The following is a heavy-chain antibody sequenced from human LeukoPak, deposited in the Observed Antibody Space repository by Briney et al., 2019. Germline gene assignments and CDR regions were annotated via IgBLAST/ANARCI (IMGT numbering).Heavy chain of an antibody. D-gene: IGHD2-21*01. CDR1: GFTFSDYY. J-gene: IGHJ6*02. V-gene: IGHV3-74*01. Sequence: GGSLRLSCAASGFTFSDYYMSWIRQAPGKGLVWVSHIHSDGSTTSYADSVKGRFTISRDNAKNTLYLQMNSLRAEDTAVYYCARNHPSHYYGMDVWGQGTTVTVSS. CDR2: IHSDGSTT. CDR3: ARNHPSHYYGMDV.